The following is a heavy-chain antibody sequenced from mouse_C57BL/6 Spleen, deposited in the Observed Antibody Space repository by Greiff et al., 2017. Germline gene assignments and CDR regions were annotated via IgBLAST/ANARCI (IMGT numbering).Heavy chain of an antibody. CDR2: IYPGGGDT. V-gene: IGHV1-82*01. D-gene: IGHD1-1*01. CDR1: GYAFSSSW. Sequence: QVQLQQSGPELVKPGASVKISCKASGYAFSSSWMNWVKQRPGKGLEWIGRIYPGGGDTNYNGKFKGKATLTADKSSSTAYMQLSSLTSEDSAVYFCARDYYGSSIDDWGKGTTLTVSS. J-gene: IGHJ2*01. CDR3: ARDYYGSSIDD.